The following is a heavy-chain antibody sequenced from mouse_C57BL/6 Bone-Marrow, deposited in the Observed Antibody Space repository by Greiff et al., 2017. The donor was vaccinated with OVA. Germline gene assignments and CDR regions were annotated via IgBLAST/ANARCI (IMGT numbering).Heavy chain of an antibody. V-gene: IGHV3-6*01. CDR3: ARDGLYGKGGYFDV. CDR2: ISYDGSN. J-gene: IGHJ1*03. CDR1: GYSITSGYY. Sequence: EVQVVESGPGLVKPSQSLSLTCSVTGYSITSGYYWNWIRQFPGNKLEWMGYISYDGSNNYNPSLKNRISITRDTSKNQFFLKLNSVTTEDTATYYCARDGLYGKGGYFDVWGTGTTVTVSS. D-gene: IGHD1-1*01.